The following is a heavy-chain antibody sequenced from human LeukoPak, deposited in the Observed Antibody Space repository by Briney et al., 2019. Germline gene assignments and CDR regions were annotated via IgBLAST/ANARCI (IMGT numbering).Heavy chain of an antibody. D-gene: IGHD6-13*01. Sequence: ASVKVSCKASGYTFTSYYMHWVRQAPGQGLEWMGIINPSGGSTSYAQKFQGRVTMTRDMSTSTVYMELSGLRSEDTALYYCAREVGGYSFDYWGQGTLVTVSS. CDR2: INPSGGST. CDR3: AREVGGYSFDY. V-gene: IGHV1-46*01. J-gene: IGHJ4*02. CDR1: GYTFTSYY.